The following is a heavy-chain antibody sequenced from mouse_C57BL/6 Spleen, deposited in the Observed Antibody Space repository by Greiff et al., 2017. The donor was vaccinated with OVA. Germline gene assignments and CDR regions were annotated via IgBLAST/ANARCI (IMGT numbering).Heavy chain of an antibody. CDR3: ARGVGDD. D-gene: IGHD1-1*02. V-gene: IGHV1-82*01. Sequence: QVQLQQSGPELVKPGASVKISCKASGYAFSSSWMNWVKQRPGKGLEWIGRIYPGDGDTNYNGKFKGKATLTADKSSSTAYMQLSSLTSEDSAVYCSARGVGDDWGQGTSVTVSS. CDR1: GYAFSSSW. CDR2: IYPGDGDT. J-gene: IGHJ4*01.